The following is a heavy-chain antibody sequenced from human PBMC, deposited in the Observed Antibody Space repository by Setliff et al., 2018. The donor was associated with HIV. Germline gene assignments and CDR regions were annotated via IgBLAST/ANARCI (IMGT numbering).Heavy chain of an antibody. CDR3: TRNLYYYASGIHFGVY. D-gene: IGHD3-10*01. Sequence: ASVKVSCKASGYTFTTYHMHWLRQAPGQGLEWMGIINPKNRSTTYAQRFHDRVTMTSDTSTNTFYMELSSLKSEDTAVYYCTRNLYYYASGIHFGVYWGQGTPVTVSS. J-gene: IGHJ4*02. V-gene: IGHV1-46*01. CDR1: GYTFTTYH. CDR2: INPKNRST.